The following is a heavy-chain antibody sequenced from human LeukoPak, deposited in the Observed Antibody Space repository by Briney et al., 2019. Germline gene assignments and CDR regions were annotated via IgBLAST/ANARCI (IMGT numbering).Heavy chain of an antibody. Sequence: GGSLRLSCTASGFTFGDYAMSWFRQAQGKGLEWVGFIRSKAYGGTTEYAASVKGRFTISRDDSKSIAYLQMNSLKTEDTAVYYCTRGDPGYYYYYGMDVWGQGTTVTVSS. J-gene: IGHJ6*02. CDR3: TRGDPGYYYYYGMDV. CDR1: GFTFGDYA. D-gene: IGHD5-24*01. CDR2: IRSKAYGGTT. V-gene: IGHV3-49*03.